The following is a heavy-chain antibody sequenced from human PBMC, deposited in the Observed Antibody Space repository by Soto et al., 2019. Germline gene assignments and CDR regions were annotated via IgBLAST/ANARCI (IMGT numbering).Heavy chain of an antibody. CDR2: IYYSGST. Sequence: PSETLSLTCTVSGGSISSSSYYWGWIRQPPGKGLEWIGSIYYSGSTYYNPSLKSRVTISVDTSKNQFSLKLSSVTAADTAVYYCARLSISSSWYSGDYWGQGTLVTVSS. CDR1: GGSISSSSYY. CDR3: ARLSISSSWYSGDY. J-gene: IGHJ4*02. V-gene: IGHV4-39*01. D-gene: IGHD6-13*01.